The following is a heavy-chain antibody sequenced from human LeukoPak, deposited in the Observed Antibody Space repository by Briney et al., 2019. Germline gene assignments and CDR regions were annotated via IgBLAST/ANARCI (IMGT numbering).Heavy chain of an antibody. CDR2: IKFDESEK. CDR1: GFTFSSYA. CDR3: SRVTTNGYFEY. Sequence: GGSLRPSCAASGFTFSSYAMSWVRQAPGKGLEWVASIKFDESEKHHVDSVEGRFTISRDNAKSSLYLQMNSLRAEDTAVYFCSRVTTNGYFEYWGQGTLVTVSS. V-gene: IGHV3-7*04. D-gene: IGHD1-1*01. J-gene: IGHJ4*02.